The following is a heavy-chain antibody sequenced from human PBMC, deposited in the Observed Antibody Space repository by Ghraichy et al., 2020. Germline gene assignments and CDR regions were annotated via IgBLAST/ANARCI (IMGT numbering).Heavy chain of an antibody. V-gene: IGHV3-23*01. Sequence: GGSLRLSCAASAFTFSSYAMSWVRQAPGKGLEWVSAISGSGGSRYYADSGKGRFTISRDSSKNTLYVQMNSLRAEDTAVYYCAKDKHEYSSSSEFGDYFQHWGQGTLVTVSS. CDR2: ISGSGGSR. CDR1: AFTFSSYA. J-gene: IGHJ1*01. D-gene: IGHD6-6*01. CDR3: AKDKHEYSSSSEFGDYFQH.